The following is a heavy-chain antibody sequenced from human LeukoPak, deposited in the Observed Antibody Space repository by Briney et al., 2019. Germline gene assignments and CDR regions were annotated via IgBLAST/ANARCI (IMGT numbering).Heavy chain of an antibody. CDR2: ISGSGGST. J-gene: IGHJ4*02. CDR3: ANIGVRVRGVIIKDKSY. Sequence: GGSLRLSCAASGFTFSSYGMSWVRQAPGKGLEWVSAISGSGGSTYYADSVKGRFTISRDNSKNTLYLQMNSLRAEDTAVYYCANIGVRVRGVIIKDKSYWGQGTLVTVSS. V-gene: IGHV3-23*01. D-gene: IGHD3-10*01. CDR1: GFTFSSYG.